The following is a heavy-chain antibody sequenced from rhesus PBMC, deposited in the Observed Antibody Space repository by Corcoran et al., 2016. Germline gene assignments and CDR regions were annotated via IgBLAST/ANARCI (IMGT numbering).Heavy chain of an antibody. CDR2: NNPKTGGT. J-gene: IGHJ6*01. Sequence: QVQLVQSGAEVKKPGASVKVSCKASGYTFTDYYMQWVRQAPGQGLEWMGRNNPKTGGTDYAQKFQDRVTMTRDTSTTTAYMELSSLRSEDTAVYYCARAYSGYNYGLDSWGQGVVVTVSS. CDR1: GYTFTDYY. D-gene: IGHD5-24*01. V-gene: IGHV1-138*01. CDR3: ARAYSGYNYGLDS.